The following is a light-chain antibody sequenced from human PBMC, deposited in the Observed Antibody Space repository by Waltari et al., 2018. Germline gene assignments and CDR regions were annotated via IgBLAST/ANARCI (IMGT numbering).Light chain of an antibody. V-gene: IGKV1-39*01. CDR3: QQSYDTLWS. CDR1: LTVRIL. CDR2: HAS. J-gene: IGKJ1*01. Sequence: CRVRLTVRILLNGYHQTPGKPPKRLVYHASKLQNWVPSRFSVSGSGTNFTLIINDLQSEDFGTYYCQQSYDTLWSFGPGTKVDIK.